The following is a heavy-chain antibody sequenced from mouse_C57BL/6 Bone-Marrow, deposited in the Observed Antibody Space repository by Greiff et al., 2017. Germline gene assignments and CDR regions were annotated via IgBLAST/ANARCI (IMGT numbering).Heavy chain of an antibody. J-gene: IGHJ4*01. CDR2: IYPGNGDT. CDR1: GYTFTSYN. D-gene: IGHD1-1*01. CDR3: ARGYYGSSYYAMDD. V-gene: IGHV1-12*01. Sequence: ESGAELVRPGASVKMSCKASGYTFTSYNMHWVKQTPRQGLEWIGAIYPGNGDTSYNQKFKGKATLTVDKSSSTAYMQLSSLTSEDSAVYFCARGYYGSSYYAMDDWGQGTSVTVSS.